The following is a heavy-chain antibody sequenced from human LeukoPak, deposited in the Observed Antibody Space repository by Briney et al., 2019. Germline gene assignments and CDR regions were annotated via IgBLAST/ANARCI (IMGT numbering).Heavy chain of an antibody. V-gene: IGHV5-10-1*01. D-gene: IGHD3-10*01. CDR2: IDPGDSYT. Sequence: GESLRISCKGSAYSFTSYWISWVRQMPGKGLEWMGRIDPGDSYTNYSPSFQGHVAISADKSISTAYLQWSSLKASDTAMYYCARRNNMVRGVIQEPFDYWGQGTLVTVSS. CDR1: AYSFTSYW. J-gene: IGHJ4*02. CDR3: ARRNNMVRGVIQEPFDY.